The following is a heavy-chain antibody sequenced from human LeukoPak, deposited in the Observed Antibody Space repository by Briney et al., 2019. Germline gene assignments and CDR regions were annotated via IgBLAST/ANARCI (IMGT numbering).Heavy chain of an antibody. CDR2: ITPILGIA. CDR3: ARGSDYDSSGYYYLGY. V-gene: IGHV1-69*04. Sequence: ASVKVSCKASGGTFSSYAISWVRQAPGQGLEWMGRITPILGIANYAQKFQGRVTITADKSTSTAYMELSSLRSEDTAVYYCARGSDYDSSGYYYLGYWGQGTLVTVSS. CDR1: GGTFSSYA. D-gene: IGHD3-22*01. J-gene: IGHJ4*02.